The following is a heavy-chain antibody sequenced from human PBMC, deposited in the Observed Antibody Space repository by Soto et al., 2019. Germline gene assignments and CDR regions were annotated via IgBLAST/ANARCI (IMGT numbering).Heavy chain of an antibody. J-gene: IGHJ5*02. D-gene: IGHD2-15*01. Sequence: QVQLVESGGGLVKPGGSLRVSCAASGFSFSDYYMTWIRQAPGKGLEWVSYISGSGDNIHYADSVKGRFTISRDNAKNSLYLQMDSLRVEDTAVYYCARGACITCYYDDWFDTWGQGTQVTVSS. CDR3: ARGACITCYYDDWFDT. CDR2: ISGSGDNI. CDR1: GFSFSDYY. V-gene: IGHV3-11*01.